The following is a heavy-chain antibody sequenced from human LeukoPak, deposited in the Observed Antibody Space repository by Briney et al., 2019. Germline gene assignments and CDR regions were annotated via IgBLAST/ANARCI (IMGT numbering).Heavy chain of an antibody. CDR1: GGSISSGSYY. V-gene: IGHV4-61*01. Sequence: PSETLSLTCTVSGGSISSGSYYWSWIRQPPGKGLEWIGYIYYSGSTNYNPSLKSRVTISVDTSKNQFSLKLSSVTAADTAVYYCARAYRKQQLGWFDPWGQGTLVTVSS. D-gene: IGHD6-13*01. J-gene: IGHJ5*02. CDR2: IYYSGST. CDR3: ARAYRKQQLGWFDP.